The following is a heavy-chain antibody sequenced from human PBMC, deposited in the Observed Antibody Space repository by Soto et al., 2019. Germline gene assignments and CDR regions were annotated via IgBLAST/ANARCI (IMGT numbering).Heavy chain of an antibody. CDR2: IIPILGIA. CDR1: GGTFSSYT. V-gene: IGHV1-69*02. D-gene: IGHD3-10*01. Sequence: QVQLVQSGAGVKKPGSSVKVSCKASGGTFSSYTISWVRQAPGQGLEWMGRIIPILGIANYAQKFQGRVTITADKSTSTAYMELSSLRSEDTAVYYCPRVSLSGSAPDAFDIWGQGTMVTVSS. CDR3: PRVSLSGSAPDAFDI. J-gene: IGHJ3*02.